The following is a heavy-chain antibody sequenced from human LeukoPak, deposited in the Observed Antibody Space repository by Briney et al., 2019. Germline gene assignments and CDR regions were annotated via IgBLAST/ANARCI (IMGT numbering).Heavy chain of an antibody. V-gene: IGHV3-23*01. Sequence: GGSLRLSCAATGFTFTSYVMSWVRQAPGKGLEWVSSISGSGGSKYYADSVKGRFTISRDNSKNTLDLQMNSLRGEDTAVYFCARGLFPDTGSYFDYWGQGTLVTVSS. D-gene: IGHD3-10*01. J-gene: IGHJ4*02. CDR2: ISGSGGSK. CDR1: GFTFTSYV. CDR3: ARGLFPDTGSYFDY.